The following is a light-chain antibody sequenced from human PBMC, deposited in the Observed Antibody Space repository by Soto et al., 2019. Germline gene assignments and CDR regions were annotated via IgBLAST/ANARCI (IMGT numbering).Light chain of an antibody. CDR3: CSSGGSPTYV. Sequence: QSALTQPASVSGSPGQSITISCTATSSDVDTHNYVSWYQQYPGKAPKLMIFEVNKRPSGVSNRFSGSKSGNTASLTISGLKVEDEADYYCCSSGGSPTYVFGTGTKLTVL. V-gene: IGLV2-23*02. CDR1: SSDVDTHNY. CDR2: EVN. J-gene: IGLJ1*01.